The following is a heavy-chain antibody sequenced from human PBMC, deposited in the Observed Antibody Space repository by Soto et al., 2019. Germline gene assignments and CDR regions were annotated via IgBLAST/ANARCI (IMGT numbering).Heavy chain of an antibody. J-gene: IGHJ4*02. CDR3: ASPYDSSGYYYRCLDY. V-gene: IGHV1-69*12. CDR1: GGTFSSYA. D-gene: IGHD3-22*01. Sequence: QVQLVQSGAEVKKPGSSVKVSCKASGGTFSSYAISWVRQAPGQGLEWMGGIIPIFGTADYAQKFQGRVTITAEESTSPAYMELSRLRPAATAVYYCASPYDSSGYYYRCLDYWGQGNLVTVSS. CDR2: IIPIFGTA.